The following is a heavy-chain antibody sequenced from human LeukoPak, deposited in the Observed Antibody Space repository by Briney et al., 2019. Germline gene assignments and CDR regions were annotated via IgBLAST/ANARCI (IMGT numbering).Heavy chain of an antibody. J-gene: IGHJ6*02. CDR3: AKDLTMIIDGMDV. V-gene: IGHV3-9*01. CDR1: GFTFDDYA. D-gene: IGHD3-22*01. Sequence: PGRSLRLSCAASGFTFDDYAMHWVRQAPGKGQEWVSGISWNSGSIGYADSVKGRFTISRDNAKNSLYLQMNSLRAEDTALYYCAKDLTMIIDGMDVWGQGTTVTVSS. CDR2: ISWNSGSI.